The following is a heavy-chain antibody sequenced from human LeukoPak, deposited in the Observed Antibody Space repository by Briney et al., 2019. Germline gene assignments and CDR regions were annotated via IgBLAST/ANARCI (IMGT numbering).Heavy chain of an antibody. Sequence: RASVKVSCKASGGIFSSYAISWVRRAPGQGLEWMGRIIPIHGTANYAQKFQGRVTITADKSTSTAYMELSSLRSEDTAVYYCARAPDGGAFDIWGQGTMVTVSS. CDR2: IIPIHGTA. D-gene: IGHD3-16*01. V-gene: IGHV1-69*04. CDR1: GGIFSSYA. J-gene: IGHJ3*02. CDR3: ARAPDGGAFDI.